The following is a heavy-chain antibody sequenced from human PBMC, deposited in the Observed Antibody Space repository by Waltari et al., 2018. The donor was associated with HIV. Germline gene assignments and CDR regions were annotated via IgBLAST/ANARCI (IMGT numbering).Heavy chain of an antibody. CDR1: GYTLSELS. CDR2: FDHHKGNT. Sequence: QVPLVQSGAEVKKPGASVKVSCKVSGYTLSELSMHWVRQAPGKGLEWRGVFDHHKGNTLYAQNFQGRVTMTEYAATDTAYMELSSLISDDTAVYYCTTEGLYCSGGTCYSRFDPWGQGTLVTVSS. CDR3: TTEGLYCSGGTCYSRFDP. J-gene: IGHJ5*02. D-gene: IGHD2-15*01. V-gene: IGHV1-24*01.